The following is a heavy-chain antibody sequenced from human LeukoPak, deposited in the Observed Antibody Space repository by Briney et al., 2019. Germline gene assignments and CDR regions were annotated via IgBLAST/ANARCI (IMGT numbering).Heavy chain of an antibody. CDR2: IYYSGST. D-gene: IGHD2-2*01. Sequence: SETLSLTCTVSGGSISSSSYYWGWIRQPPGKGLEWIGSIYYSGSTYYNPTLKSRVTISVDTSKNQFSLKLSSVTAADTAVYYCAREVAPTETYCSSTSCYLVDYWGQGTLVTVSS. CDR1: GGSISSSSYY. J-gene: IGHJ4*02. CDR3: AREVAPTETYCSSTSCYLVDY. V-gene: IGHV4-39*07.